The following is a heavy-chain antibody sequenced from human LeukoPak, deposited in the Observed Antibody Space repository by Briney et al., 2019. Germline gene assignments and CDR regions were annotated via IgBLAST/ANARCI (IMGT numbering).Heavy chain of an antibody. CDR3: AKVNVWGSYLPADY. D-gene: IGHD3-16*02. J-gene: IGHJ4*02. V-gene: IGHV3-23*01. CDR1: GFTFSSYA. CDR2: ISGSGGST. Sequence: PGGSLRLSCAASGFTFSSYAMSWVRQAPGKGLEWVSAISGSGGSTYYADSVKGRFTISRDNSKNTLYLQMNSLRAEDTAVYYCAKVNVWGSYLPADYWGQGTLVTVSS.